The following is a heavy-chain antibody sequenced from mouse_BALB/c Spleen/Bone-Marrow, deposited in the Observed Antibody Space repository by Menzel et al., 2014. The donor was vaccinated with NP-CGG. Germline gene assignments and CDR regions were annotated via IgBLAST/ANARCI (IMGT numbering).Heavy chain of an antibody. J-gene: IGHJ2*01. V-gene: IGHV5-17*02. Sequence: EVMLVESGGGLVQPGGSRKLSCAASGFTFSSFGMHWVRQAPEKGLEWGAYISSGSSTIYYADTVKGRFTISRDNPKNTLFLQMTSLRSEDTAMYYCAREDDGGVYYSDYWGQGTTLTVSS. CDR2: ISSGSSTI. CDR1: GFTFSSFG. CDR3: AREDDGGVYYSDY. D-gene: IGHD2-12*01.